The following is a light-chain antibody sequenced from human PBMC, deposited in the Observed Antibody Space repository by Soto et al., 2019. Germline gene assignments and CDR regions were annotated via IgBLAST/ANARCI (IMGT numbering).Light chain of an antibody. Sequence: EIVMTQSPATLSVSPGERATLSCRASQSVSTNLVWYQQRPGQAPRLLIYGASTRATGIPARFSGSGSGTEFILTISSLQSEDFAVYYCQKYNNWPRTFGQGTKVEIK. J-gene: IGKJ1*01. CDR2: GAS. CDR3: QKYNNWPRT. V-gene: IGKV3-15*01. CDR1: QSVSTN.